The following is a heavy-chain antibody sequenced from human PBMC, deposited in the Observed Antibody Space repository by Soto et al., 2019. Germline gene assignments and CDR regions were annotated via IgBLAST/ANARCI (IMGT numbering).Heavy chain of an antibody. CDR1: GFPFSSYA. CDR3: AKYEGYSSSGRYYFDS. D-gene: IGHD6-13*01. CDR2: ISYDGSNK. Sequence: PRGSLTLSCAASGFPFSSYAMHWVREGPAQGLEWVAIISYDGSNKYYADSVKGRFTISRDNSKNTLYLQMNSLRGEDTAVYYCAKYEGYSSSGRYYFDSWGQGTLVTVSS. V-gene: IGHV3-30*18. J-gene: IGHJ4*02.